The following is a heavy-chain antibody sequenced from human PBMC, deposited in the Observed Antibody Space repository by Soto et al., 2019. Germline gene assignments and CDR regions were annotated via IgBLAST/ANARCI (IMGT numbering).Heavy chain of an antibody. CDR2: IYYSGST. J-gene: IGHJ4*02. CDR3: ARTVPYYDFWSGYYTYFXY. D-gene: IGHD3-3*01. CDR1: GGSISSYY. V-gene: IGHV4-59*01. Sequence: SETLSLTCTVSGGSISSYYWSWIRQPPGKGLEWIGYIYYSGSTNYNPSLKSRVTISVDTSKNQFSLKLSSVTAADTAVYYCARTVPYYDFWSGYYTYFXYWGQGTLVTVSS.